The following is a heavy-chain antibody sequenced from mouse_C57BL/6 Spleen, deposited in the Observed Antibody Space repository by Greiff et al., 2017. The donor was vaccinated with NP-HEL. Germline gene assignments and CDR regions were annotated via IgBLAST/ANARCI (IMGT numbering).Heavy chain of an antibody. J-gene: IGHJ2*01. CDR2: IDPSDSYT. V-gene: IGHV1-69*01. D-gene: IGHD1-1*01. Sequence: VQLQQSGAELVMPGASVKLSCKASGYTFTSYWMHWVKQRPGQGLEWIGEIDPSDSYTNYNQKFKGKSTLTVDKSSSTAYMQLSSLTSEDSAVYYCARGGATVVATGFDYWGQGTTLTVSS. CDR3: ARGGATVVATGFDY. CDR1: GYTFTSYW.